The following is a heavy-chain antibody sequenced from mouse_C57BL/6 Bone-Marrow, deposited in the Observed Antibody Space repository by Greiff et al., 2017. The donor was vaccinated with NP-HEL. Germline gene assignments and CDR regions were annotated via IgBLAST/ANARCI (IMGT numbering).Heavy chain of an antibody. J-gene: IGHJ3*01. V-gene: IGHV1-81*01. CDR3: ARPFTTVAY. CDR2: IYPRSGNT. Sequence: VKLMESGAELARPGASVKLSCKASGYTFTSYGISWVKQRTGQGLEWIGEIYPRSGNTYYNEKFKGKATLTADKSSSTAYMELRSLTSEDSAVYFCARPFTTVAYWGQGTLVTVSA. CDR1: GYTFTSYG. D-gene: IGHD1-1*01.